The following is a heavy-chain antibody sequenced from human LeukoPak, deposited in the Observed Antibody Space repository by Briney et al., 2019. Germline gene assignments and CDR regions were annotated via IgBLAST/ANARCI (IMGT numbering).Heavy chain of an antibody. V-gene: IGHV4-59*01. CDR2: IYYSGST. CDR3: ARDYDVLTAYPPTQLFDP. J-gene: IGHJ5*02. Sequence: SETLSLTCTVSGGSISSYYWSWIRQPPGKGLEWIGYIYYSGSTNYNPSLKSRVTISVDTSKNQFSLKLSSVTAADTAMYYCARDYDVLTAYPPTQLFDPWGQGTLVTVSS. CDR1: GGSISSYY. D-gene: IGHD3-9*01.